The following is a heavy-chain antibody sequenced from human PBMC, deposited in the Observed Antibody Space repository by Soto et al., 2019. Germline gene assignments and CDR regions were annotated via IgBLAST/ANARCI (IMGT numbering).Heavy chain of an antibody. CDR2: ISNSTI. Sequence: EVPLVESRGGLVQPGGSLRLSCAASGFTFSSYSMNWVRQAPGKGLEWVSYISNSTIYYADSVKGRFTISRDNAKNSLYLQMNSLRAEDTAVYYCAREGDSSGWYNWFDPWGQGTLVTVSS. V-gene: IGHV3-48*01. CDR1: GFTFSSYS. D-gene: IGHD3-22*01. CDR3: AREGDSSGWYNWFDP. J-gene: IGHJ5*02.